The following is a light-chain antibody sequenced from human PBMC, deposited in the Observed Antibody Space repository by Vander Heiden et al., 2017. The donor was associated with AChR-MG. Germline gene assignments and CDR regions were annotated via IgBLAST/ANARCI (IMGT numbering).Light chain of an antibody. CDR3: QQYNNWPRT. V-gene: IGKV3-15*01. CDR1: QSVSSN. CDR2: GAY. J-gene: IGKJ1*01. Sequence: EIVMTQSPATLSVSPGERATLPCRASQSVSSNLAWYQQKPGQAPRLLIYGAYTRANGIPARFSGSGCGTEFTLTISSLQSEDFAVCYCQQYNNWPRTFGQGTKVEIK.